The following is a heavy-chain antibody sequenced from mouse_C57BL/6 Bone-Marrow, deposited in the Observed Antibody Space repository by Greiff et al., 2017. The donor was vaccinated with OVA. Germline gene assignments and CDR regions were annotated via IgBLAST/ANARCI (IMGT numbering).Heavy chain of an antibody. J-gene: IGHJ1*03. Sequence: VQLQQPGAELVKPGASVKLSCKASGYTFTSYWMHWVKQRPGQGLEWIGMIHPNSGSTNYNEKFKSKATLTVDKSSSTAYMQLSSLTSEDTAVYYCATHYYGSSLDVWGTGTTVTVSS. CDR2: IHPNSGST. CDR1: GYTFTSYW. D-gene: IGHD1-1*01. V-gene: IGHV1-64*01. CDR3: ATHYYGSSLDV.